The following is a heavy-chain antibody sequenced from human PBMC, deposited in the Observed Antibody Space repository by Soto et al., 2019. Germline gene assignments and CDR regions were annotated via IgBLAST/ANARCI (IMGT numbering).Heavy chain of an antibody. CDR2: IHGDNGNT. V-gene: IGHV1-3*01. J-gene: IGHJ6*03. Sequence: QVHLVQSGAEVKKPGASVKVSCKASGYSFSTYAMNWVRQAPGQGLEWMGWIHGDNGNTKYSQKFQGRVTITRDTSASTFTSYMELSSLRSEDTGVYYCARDPVRHQLPPELYVAVWGEATTVTVSS. CDR1: GYSFSTYA. D-gene: IGHD2-2*01. CDR3: ARDPVRHQLPPELYVAV.